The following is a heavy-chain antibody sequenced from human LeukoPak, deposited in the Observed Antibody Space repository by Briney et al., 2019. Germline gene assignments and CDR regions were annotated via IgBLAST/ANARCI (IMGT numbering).Heavy chain of an antibody. V-gene: IGHV3-30*18. J-gene: IGHJ4*02. CDR1: GFTFSSYG. D-gene: IGHD2-21*02. CDR3: AKNIGDYNSHYFDY. Sequence: TGGSLRLSCVTSGFTFSSYGMHWVRQVPGKGLEWVAVISYDAESDYHVDSVKGRFTISRDNSKNTLFLQMNSLRAEDTAVYYCAKNIGDYNSHYFDYWGQGTLVIVSS. CDR2: ISYDAESD.